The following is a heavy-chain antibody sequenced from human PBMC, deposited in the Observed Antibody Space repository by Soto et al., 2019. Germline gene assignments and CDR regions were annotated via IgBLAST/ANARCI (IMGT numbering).Heavy chain of an antibody. CDR3: ARDYRPRDFYDSSGYFRQDPYIAY. J-gene: IGHJ4*02. CDR1: GFTFSSYA. Sequence: GGSLRLSCAASGFTFSSYAMHWVRQAPGKGLEWVAVISYDGSNKYYADSVKGRFTISRDNSKNTLYLQMNSLRAEDTAVYYCARDYRPRDFYDSSGYFRQDPYIAYWGQGTLVTVSS. CDR2: ISYDGSNK. D-gene: IGHD3-22*01. V-gene: IGHV3-30-3*01.